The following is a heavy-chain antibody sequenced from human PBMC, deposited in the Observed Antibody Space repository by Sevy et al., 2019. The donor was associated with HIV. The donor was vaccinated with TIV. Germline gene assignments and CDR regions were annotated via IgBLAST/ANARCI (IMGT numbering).Heavy chain of an antibody. D-gene: IGHD6-13*01. Sequence: GGSLRLSCAASGFTFSRHGMHWARQAPGKGLEWVAIISNDGSDKHYADSVKGRFTISRDNSKDTLYLQMNSLRLEDTAVYYCANSRGRYDGCSWLYYYYLMDVWGQGATVTVSS. V-gene: IGHV3-30*18. CDR2: ISNDGSDK. J-gene: IGHJ6*02. CDR1: GFTFSRHG. CDR3: ANSRGRYDGCSWLYYYYLMDV.